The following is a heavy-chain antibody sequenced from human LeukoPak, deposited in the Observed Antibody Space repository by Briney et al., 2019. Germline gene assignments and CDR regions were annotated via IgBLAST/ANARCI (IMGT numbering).Heavy chain of an antibody. CDR3: ARVRTATIGYYYYYMDV. V-gene: IGHV4-34*01. CDR1: GGSFSGYH. CDR2: IDPYGGS. D-gene: IGHD5-12*01. J-gene: IGHJ6*03. Sequence: PWETLSLTCAVYGGSFSGYHWSWIRQSLGKGLEWIGEIDPYGGSNYNPSLKSRVTISVDTSKNQFSLKLSSVTAADTAVYYCARVRTATIGYYYYYMDVWGKGTTVTVSS.